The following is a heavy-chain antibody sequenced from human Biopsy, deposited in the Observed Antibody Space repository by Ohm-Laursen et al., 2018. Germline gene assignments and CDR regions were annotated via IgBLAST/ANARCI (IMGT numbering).Heavy chain of an antibody. CDR2: FNSDGTDT. CDR3: AKAGRGYIDY. J-gene: IGHJ4*02. D-gene: IGHD5-18*01. Sequence: GSLRLSCAASGFTSSSSWMHWVRQAPGKGLEWVSRFNSDGTDTTYADSVKGRFTISRDNAKNTLYLQMNSLRVEDTAVYYCAKAGRGYIDYWGQGTLVIVSS. V-gene: IGHV3-74*01. CDR1: GFTSSSSW.